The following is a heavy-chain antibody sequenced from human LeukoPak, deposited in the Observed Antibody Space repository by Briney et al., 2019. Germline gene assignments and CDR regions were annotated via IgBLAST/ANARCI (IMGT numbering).Heavy chain of an antibody. V-gene: IGHV4-34*01. CDR3: ARNFPYSKLDY. D-gene: IGHD6-13*01. J-gene: IGHJ4*02. Sequence: PSETLSLTCAVSGGSFSSYYWSWIRQPPGKGLEWIGEIDHSGSTNYNPSLKSRVTISVDTSKSQFSLQLSSVTAADTAVYYCARNFPYSKLDYWGQGTLVTVSS. CDR1: GGSFSSYY. CDR2: IDHSGST.